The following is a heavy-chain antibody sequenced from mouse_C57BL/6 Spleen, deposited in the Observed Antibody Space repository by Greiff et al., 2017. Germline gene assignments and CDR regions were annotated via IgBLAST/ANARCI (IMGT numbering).Heavy chain of an antibody. CDR2: IWTGGGT. J-gene: IGHJ1*03. CDR3: ARKGSSYENWYFDV. D-gene: IGHD1-1*01. Sequence: VQGVESGPGLVAPSQSLSITCTVSGFSLTSYAISWVRQPPGKGLEWLGVIWTGGGTNYNSALKSRLSISKDNSKSQVFLKMNSLQTDDTARYYCARKGSSYENWYFDVWGTGTTVTVSS. V-gene: IGHV2-9-1*01. CDR1: GFSLTSYA.